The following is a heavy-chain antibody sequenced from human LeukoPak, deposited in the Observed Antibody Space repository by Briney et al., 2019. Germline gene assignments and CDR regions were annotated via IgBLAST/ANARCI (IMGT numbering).Heavy chain of an antibody. D-gene: IGHD1-26*01. CDR2: ISSSSSYI. V-gene: IGHV3-21*01. Sequence: PGGSLRLSCSASGFTFSTYNMNWVRQAPGKGLEWVSSISSSSSYIYYADSLKGRFTISRDNAKNSLYLQMNSLRVDDTAVYYCARDLNWETYWGQGTLVSVSS. CDR3: ARDLNWETY. CDR1: GFTFSTYN. J-gene: IGHJ4*02.